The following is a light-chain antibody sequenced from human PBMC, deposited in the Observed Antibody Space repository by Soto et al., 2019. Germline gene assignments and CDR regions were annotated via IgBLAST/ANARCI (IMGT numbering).Light chain of an antibody. CDR2: AAS. Sequence: DIQMTQSPSSLSASVGDRVTITCRASQSISSYLNWYQQKPGKPPELLIYAASSLQSGVPSRFSGSGSGTDFTLTISSLQPEDFATYFCQQSYSTPLTFGPGTTVDVK. V-gene: IGKV1-39*01. CDR1: QSISSY. J-gene: IGKJ3*01. CDR3: QQSYSTPLT.